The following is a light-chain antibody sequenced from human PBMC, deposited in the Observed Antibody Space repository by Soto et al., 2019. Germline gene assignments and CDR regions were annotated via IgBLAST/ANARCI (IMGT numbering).Light chain of an antibody. Sequence: EIMLTQSPGTLSLSTGESATLSCRASQTLTNNYLAWYQQKPGQAPRVLSYGASYRATGIPVRFSGSGSGTDLALTISRLEPDDFGVYSCQQYGSTPITFGQGTRLEMK. CDR3: QQYGSTPIT. V-gene: IGKV3-20*01. CDR2: GAS. CDR1: QTLTNNY. J-gene: IGKJ5*01.